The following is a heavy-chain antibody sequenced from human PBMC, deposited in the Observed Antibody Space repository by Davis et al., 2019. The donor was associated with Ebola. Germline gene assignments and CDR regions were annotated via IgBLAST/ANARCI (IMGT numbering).Heavy chain of an antibody. CDR3: ARGDGEYFQH. J-gene: IGHJ1*01. CDR1: GFTFSSYA. D-gene: IGHD3-16*01. CDR2: ISGSGGST. V-gene: IGHV3-23*01. Sequence: ESLKISCAASGFTFSSYAMSWVRQAPGKGLEWVSAISGSGGSTYYADSVKGRFTISRDNSKNTLYLQMNSLRAEDTAVYYCARGDGEYFQHWGQGTLVTVSS.